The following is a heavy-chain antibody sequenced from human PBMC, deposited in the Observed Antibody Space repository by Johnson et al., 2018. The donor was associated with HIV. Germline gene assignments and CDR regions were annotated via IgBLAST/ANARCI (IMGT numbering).Heavy chain of an antibody. CDR1: GFTFSSYA. CDR3: ARDGGRGDFDI. CDR2: ISGSGGST. V-gene: IGHV3-23*04. Sequence: VQLVESGGALIQPGGSLRLSCAASGFTFSSYAMSWVRQAPGKGLEWVSAISGSGGSTFYAESVKGRFTISRDNSKNTLNLQMNSLRVEDTAVYYCARDGGRGDFDIWGQGTRVSVSS. J-gene: IGHJ3*02. D-gene: IGHD3-16*01.